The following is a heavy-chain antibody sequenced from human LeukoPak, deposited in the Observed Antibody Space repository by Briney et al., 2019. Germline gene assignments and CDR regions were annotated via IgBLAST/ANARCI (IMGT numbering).Heavy chain of an antibody. CDR3: AKGLN. Sequence: GGSLRLSCAGSGITLNSYDMSWVRQAPGKGLEWVSGISGSGDRTKYTDSVKGRFTISRDNSKNTLYLQMNSLRVEDTAVYYCAKGLNWGQGTLVTVSS. CDR1: GITLNSYD. CDR2: ISGSGDRT. J-gene: IGHJ4*02. V-gene: IGHV3-23*01.